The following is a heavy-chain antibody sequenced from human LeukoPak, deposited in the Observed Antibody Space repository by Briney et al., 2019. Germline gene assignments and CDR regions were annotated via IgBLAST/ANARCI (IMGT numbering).Heavy chain of an antibody. Sequence: PSQTLSLTCNISGDSVSSHTAAWNWIRQSPSRGLEWLGGTYYRSTWSTDYAVSVQSRITINPDTSRNHFSLQLSSVTPEDTAVYYCARDRGGFDSWGQGTLVTVSS. J-gene: IGHJ5*01. D-gene: IGHD3-10*01. CDR1: GDSVSSHTAA. CDR2: TYYRSTWST. V-gene: IGHV6-1*01. CDR3: ARDRGGFDS.